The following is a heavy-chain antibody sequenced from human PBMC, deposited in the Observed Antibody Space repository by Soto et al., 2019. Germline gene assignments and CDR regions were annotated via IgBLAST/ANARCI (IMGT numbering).Heavy chain of an antibody. CDR1: GGSSSSYY. D-gene: IGHD4-4*01. CDR2: IYYSGST. J-gene: IGHJ5*02. CDR3: ARHNSNYLTWFDP. Sequence: SETLSLTCTVAGGSSSSYYWSWIRQPPGKGLEWIGYIYYSGSTNYNPSLKSRVTISVDTSKNQFSLKLSAVTAADTAVYYCARHNSNYLTWFDPWGQGTLVTVSS. V-gene: IGHV4-59*08.